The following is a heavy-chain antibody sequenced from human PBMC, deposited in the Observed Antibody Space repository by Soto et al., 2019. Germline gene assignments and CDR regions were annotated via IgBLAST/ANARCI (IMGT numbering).Heavy chain of an antibody. D-gene: IGHD3-10*01. Sequence: GESLKISCKGSGYSFTSYWISWVRQMPGKGLEWMGRIDPSDSYTNYSPSFQGHVTISADKSISTAYLQWSSLKASDTAMYYCASLLGMNYYYYYGMDVWGQGTTVTSP. CDR3: ASLLGMNYYYYYGMDV. CDR1: GYSFTSYW. CDR2: IDPSDSYT. J-gene: IGHJ6*02. V-gene: IGHV5-10-1*01.